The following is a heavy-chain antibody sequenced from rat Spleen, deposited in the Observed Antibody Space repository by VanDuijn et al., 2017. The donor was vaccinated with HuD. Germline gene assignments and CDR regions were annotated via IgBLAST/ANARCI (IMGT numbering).Heavy chain of an antibody. D-gene: IGHD1-9*01. CDR2: IWGNGNA. CDR1: GFSLISYA. Sequence: QVQLKESGPGLVQSSQTLSLTCTVSGFSLISYAVNWIRQPPGKGLEWMGVIWGNGNANYNSVLKSRLSISRDTSKSQVFLKMNSLQTEDTAIYFCAILYYGYTAFDYWGQGVMVTVSS. CDR3: AILYYGYTAFDY. J-gene: IGHJ2*01. V-gene: IGHV2-13*01.